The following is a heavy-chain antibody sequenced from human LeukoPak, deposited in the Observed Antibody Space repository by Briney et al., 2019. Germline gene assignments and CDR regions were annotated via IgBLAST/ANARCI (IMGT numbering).Heavy chain of an antibody. V-gene: IGHV4-4*02. Sequence: SETLSLTCAVSGGSISISNSNWWSWVRQPPGKGLEWIGEISHSGSTNYNPSLKSRVTISVDKSKNQFSLKLSSVAAADTAVYYCARDLHGGNSFTSDWYFDLWGRGTLVTVSS. D-gene: IGHD4-23*01. CDR1: GGSISISNSNW. CDR2: ISHSGST. J-gene: IGHJ2*01. CDR3: ARDLHGGNSFTSDWYFDL.